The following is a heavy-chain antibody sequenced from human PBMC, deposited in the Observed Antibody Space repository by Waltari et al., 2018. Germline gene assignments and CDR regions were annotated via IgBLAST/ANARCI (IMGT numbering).Heavy chain of an antibody. Sequence: QVHLVQSGAEVKKSGASVTVSCTASGYSFGGYYLYWVRQAPGQGLEWMGWINPTNGVTNYAQKFQGRVTMTRDTSINSVYMDLSRLRSDDTAVYFCARGLGGSSPFDYWGRGTLVTVSS. J-gene: IGHJ4*02. CDR2: INPTNGVT. CDR3: ARGLGGSSPFDY. D-gene: IGHD3-16*01. CDR1: GYSFGGYY. V-gene: IGHV1-2*02.